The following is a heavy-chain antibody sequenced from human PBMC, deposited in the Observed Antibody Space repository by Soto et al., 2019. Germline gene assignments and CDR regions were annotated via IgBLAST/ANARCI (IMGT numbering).Heavy chain of an antibody. V-gene: IGHV1-18*01. J-gene: IGHJ6*02. CDR3: ARERVVRGVPYGMDV. D-gene: IGHD3-10*01. CDR1: GYSFSSYG. Sequence: ASVKVSCKASGYSFSSYGISWVRQAPGQGLEWMGWISAYNGNTDYAQKFQGRVAMTPDTSTTTAYMELRSLRSDDTALYYCARERVVRGVPYGMDVWGQGTTVTVSS. CDR2: ISAYNGNT.